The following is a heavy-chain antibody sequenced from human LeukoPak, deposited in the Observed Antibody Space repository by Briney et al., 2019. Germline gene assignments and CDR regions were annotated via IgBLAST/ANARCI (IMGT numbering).Heavy chain of an antibody. CDR3: AKADCSTTSCYFDP. CDR2: MSYDGSDK. CDR1: GFTLSTYG. Sequence: PGGSLRLSCAASGFTLSTYGMHWVRQAPGKGLEWVAVMSYDGSDKYYADSVKGRFTISRDNSKNTLYLQMNSLRAEDTAVYYCAKADCSTTSCYFDPWGQGTLVTVSS. D-gene: IGHD2-2*01. J-gene: IGHJ5*02. V-gene: IGHV3-30*18.